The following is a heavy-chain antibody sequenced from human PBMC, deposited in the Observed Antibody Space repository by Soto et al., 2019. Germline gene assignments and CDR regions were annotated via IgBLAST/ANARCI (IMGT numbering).Heavy chain of an antibody. D-gene: IGHD2-2*01. Sequence: GGSLRLSCAASGFTFSSYAMHWVRQAPGKGLEWVAVISYDGSNKYCADSVKGRFTISRDNSKNTLYLQMNSLRAEDTAVYYCARDSTYYFDYWGQGTLVTVSS. V-gene: IGHV3-30-3*01. J-gene: IGHJ4*02. CDR2: ISYDGSNK. CDR3: ARDSTYYFDY. CDR1: GFTFSSYA.